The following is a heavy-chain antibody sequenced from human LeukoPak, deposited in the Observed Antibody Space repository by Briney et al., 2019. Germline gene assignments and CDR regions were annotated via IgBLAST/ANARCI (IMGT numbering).Heavy chain of an antibody. Sequence: GGSLRLSCAASGLTFSSYAMSWVSQAPGKGLEWVAAINGSGGSKYYADSVKGRFAISRDNSKSTLYLQVNSLRAEDTAVYYCAKDRYSSGWYPFDYWGQGTLVTVSS. D-gene: IGHD6-19*01. J-gene: IGHJ4*02. CDR2: INGSGGSK. CDR3: AKDRYSSGWYPFDY. V-gene: IGHV3-23*01. CDR1: GLTFSSYA.